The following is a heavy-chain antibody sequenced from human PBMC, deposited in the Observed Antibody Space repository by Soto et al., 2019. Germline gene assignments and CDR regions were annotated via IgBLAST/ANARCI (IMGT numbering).Heavy chain of an antibody. Sequence: ASVKVSCKASGYTFTNYYMHWVRQAPGQGLEWMGIINPSAGSTSYAQKFQGRVTMTRDTSASTAYMELSSLRSEDTAVYYCARSIVVVTALDYWGQGTLVTVSS. D-gene: IGHD2-21*02. J-gene: IGHJ4*02. CDR1: GYTFTNYY. CDR3: ARSIVVVTALDY. CDR2: INPSAGST. V-gene: IGHV1-46*01.